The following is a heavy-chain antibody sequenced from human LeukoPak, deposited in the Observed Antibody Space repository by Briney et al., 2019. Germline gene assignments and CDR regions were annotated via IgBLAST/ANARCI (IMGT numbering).Heavy chain of an antibody. CDR1: GGTFSSYA. Sequence: ASVKVSCKASGGTFSSYAISWVRQAPGQGLEWMGIINPSGGSTSYAQKFQGRVTMTRDMSTSTVYMQLSSLRSEDTAVYYCARDRLDYGDPAYWGQGTLVTVSS. J-gene: IGHJ4*02. CDR2: INPSGGST. CDR3: ARDRLDYGDPAY. D-gene: IGHD4-17*01. V-gene: IGHV1-46*01.